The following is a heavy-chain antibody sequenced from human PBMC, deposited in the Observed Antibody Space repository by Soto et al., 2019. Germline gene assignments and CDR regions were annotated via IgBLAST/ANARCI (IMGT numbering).Heavy chain of an antibody. CDR1: GFTFSSHT. J-gene: IGHJ4*02. CDR3: VKEVEGFDY. V-gene: IGHV3-21*01. CDR2: ITSSSRDV. D-gene: IGHD1-1*01. Sequence: EVQLVESGGGLVKPGGSLRLSCAASGFTFSSHTMNWVRQAPGKGLEWVSSITSSSRDVFYADSVKGRFTISRDNAKNSPYLQMNSLRAEDTAVYYCVKEVEGFDYWGQGTLVTVSS.